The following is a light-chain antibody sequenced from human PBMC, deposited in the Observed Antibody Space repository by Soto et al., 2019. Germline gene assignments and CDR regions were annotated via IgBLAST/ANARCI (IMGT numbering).Light chain of an antibody. J-gene: IGKJ5*01. CDR2: GAS. Sequence: EIVMTQSPVTLSVSPGERATLSCWASQNVSSRLAWYQQKPGQAPRLLIYGASTRATGIPARFSGSGSGTEFALTISSLQSEDFAVYFCHQYNYSPITFGQGTRLEIK. CDR1: QNVSSR. V-gene: IGKV3-15*01. CDR3: HQYNYSPIT.